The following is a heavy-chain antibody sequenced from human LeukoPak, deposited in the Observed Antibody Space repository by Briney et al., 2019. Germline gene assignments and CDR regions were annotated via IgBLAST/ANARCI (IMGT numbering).Heavy chain of an antibody. CDR1: GGTFSSYA. V-gene: IGHV1-69*01. CDR2: IMPIFGTA. D-gene: IGHD6-13*01. CDR3: ARDHGQDSSSWHPAFDY. Sequence: SLKVSCKASGGTFSSYAISWVRQAPGQGLEWMGGIMPIFGTANYAQRFQGRVTSTADESTSTAYMELSSLRSEDTAVYYCARDHGQDSSSWHPAFDYWGQGTLVTVSS. J-gene: IGHJ4*02.